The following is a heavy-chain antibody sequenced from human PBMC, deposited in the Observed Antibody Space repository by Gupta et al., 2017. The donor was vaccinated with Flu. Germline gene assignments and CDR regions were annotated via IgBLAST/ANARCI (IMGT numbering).Heavy chain of an antibody. V-gene: IGHV3-66*02. J-gene: IGHJ6*02. CDR1: GFTVSSKF. Sequence: EVQLVESGGGLVQPGGSLRLSCAASGFTVSSKFMTWVRQAPGKGLQWVSVIYSGGSRYYADSVKGRFTISRDDYENTIYLHMNSLRPEETAVYYCVRDDSMDVWGQGTTVTVSS. CDR3: VRDDSMDV. CDR2: IYSGGSR.